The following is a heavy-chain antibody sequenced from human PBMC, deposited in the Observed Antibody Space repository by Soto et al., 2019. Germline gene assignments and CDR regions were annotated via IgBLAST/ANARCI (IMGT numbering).Heavy chain of an antibody. CDR2: ISYDGSNK. CDR3: AKESPGYSYGTYYYYGMDV. CDR1: GFTFSSYG. D-gene: IGHD5-18*01. Sequence: QVQLVESGGGVVQPGRSLRLSCAASGFTFSSYGMHWVRQAPGKGLEGVAVISYDGSNKYYADSVKGRFTISRDNSKNTLYLQMNSLRAEVTAVYYCAKESPGYSYGTYYYYGMDVWGQGTTVTVSS. J-gene: IGHJ6*02. V-gene: IGHV3-30*18.